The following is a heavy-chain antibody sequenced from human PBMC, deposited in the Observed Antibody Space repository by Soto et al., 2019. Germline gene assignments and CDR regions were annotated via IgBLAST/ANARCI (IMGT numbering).Heavy chain of an antibody. CDR1: GGSISSGGYS. CDR3: ARDQLEGNWFDP. D-gene: IGHD1-1*01. CDR2: IYHSGST. Sequence: QLQLQESGSGLVRPSQTLSLTCAVSGGSISSGGYSWNWIRQPPGKGLEWIGYIYHSGSTHYNPSLQSPVTISVDKSKNQFSLKLTSVTAADTAVYYCARDQLEGNWFDPWGQGTLVTVSS. V-gene: IGHV4-30-2*01. J-gene: IGHJ5*02.